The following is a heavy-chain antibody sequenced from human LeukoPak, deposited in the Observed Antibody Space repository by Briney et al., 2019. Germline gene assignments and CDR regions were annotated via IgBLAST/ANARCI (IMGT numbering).Heavy chain of an antibody. D-gene: IGHD1-26*01. CDR3: ARGDVGTTAVPFDP. V-gene: IGHV4-59*12. Sequence: PSETLSLTCTVSGGSISSYYWSWIRQPPGKGLEWIGYIYYSGSTNYNPSLKSRVTISVDTSKNQFSLKLTSVTAADTAVYYCARGDVGTTAVPFDPWGQGTLVTVSS. J-gene: IGHJ5*02. CDR1: GGSISSYY. CDR2: IYYSGST.